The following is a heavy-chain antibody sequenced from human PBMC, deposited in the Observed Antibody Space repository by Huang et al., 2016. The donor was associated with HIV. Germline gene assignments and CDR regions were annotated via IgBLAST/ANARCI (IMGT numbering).Heavy chain of an antibody. CDR1: GGSMSGYS. D-gene: IGHD6-6*01. CDR2: IYYSGST. CDR3: ASASIAARRWFDP. Sequence: QVQLQESGPGLVKPSETLSLTCTVSGGSMSGYSWSWIRQPPGKGLEWSGYIYYSGSTNYNPSLKSRVTISVDTSKNQFSLRLSSVTAADTAVYYCASASIAARRWFDPWGQGSLVTVSS. J-gene: IGHJ5*02. V-gene: IGHV4-59*01.